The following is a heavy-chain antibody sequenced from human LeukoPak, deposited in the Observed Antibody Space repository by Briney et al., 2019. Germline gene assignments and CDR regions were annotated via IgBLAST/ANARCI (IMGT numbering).Heavy chain of an antibody. CDR3: AKTANY. CDR1: RVRYRSYA. V-gene: IGHV3-23*01. Sequence: VKAHRLLFEARRVRYRSYARRWPPQSTGKGLECVSAISGSGGSIYYEDSVKGRFTISRDNSKNTLYLQMNSLRAEDTAVYYCAKTANYWGQGTLVTVSS. J-gene: IGHJ4*02. CDR2: ISGSGGSI.